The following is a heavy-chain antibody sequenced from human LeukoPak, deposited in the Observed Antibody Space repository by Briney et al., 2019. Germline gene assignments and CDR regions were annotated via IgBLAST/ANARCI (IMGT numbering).Heavy chain of an antibody. D-gene: IGHD5-18*01. J-gene: IGHJ4*02. CDR1: GFTLSGYW. CDR3: AQIYTYGSSQFDY. CDR2: INQDGSEK. Sequence: GGSLRLSCAASGFTLSGYWMSWVRQAPGKGLEWVANINQDGSEKDYVDSVKGRFTISRDNAKNSLYLQMNSLRAEDTAVYYCAQIYTYGSSQFDYWGQGTLVTVSS. V-gene: IGHV3-7*01.